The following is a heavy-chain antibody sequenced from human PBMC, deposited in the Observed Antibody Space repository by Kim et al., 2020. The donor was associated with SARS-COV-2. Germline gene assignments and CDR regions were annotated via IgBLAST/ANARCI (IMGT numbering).Heavy chain of an antibody. CDR2: ISWTSGSI. D-gene: IGHD6-13*01. CDR1: GFTFGDYA. CDR3: AKGKRIAAAGTGADY. Sequence: GGSLRLSCAASGFTFGDYAMHWVRQAPGKGLEWVSGISWTSGSIGYADSVKGRFTISRDNAKNSLYLQLNSLRAEDTALYYCAKGKRIAAAGTGADYWGQGTLVTVSS. V-gene: IGHV3-9*01. J-gene: IGHJ4*02.